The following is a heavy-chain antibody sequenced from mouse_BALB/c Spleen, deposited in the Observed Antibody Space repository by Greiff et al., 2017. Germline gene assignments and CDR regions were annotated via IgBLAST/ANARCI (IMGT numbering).Heavy chain of an antibody. Sequence: VKLVESGPGLVAPSQSLSITCTVSGFSLTSYGVHWVRQPPGKGLEWLGVIWAGGSTNYNSALMSRLSISKDNSKSQVFLKMNSLQTDDTAMYYCAREGDYDGYYYAMDYWGQGTSVTVSS. D-gene: IGHD2-4*01. J-gene: IGHJ4*01. CDR3: AREGDYDGYYYAMDY. CDR1: GFSLTSYG. CDR2: IWAGGST. V-gene: IGHV2-9*02.